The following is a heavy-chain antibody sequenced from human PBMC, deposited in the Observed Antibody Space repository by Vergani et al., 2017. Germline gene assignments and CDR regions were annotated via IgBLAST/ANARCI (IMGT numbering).Heavy chain of an antibody. CDR3: ARASKSELPTILYDY. D-gene: IGHD1-26*01. Sequence: QVQLVQSGAEVKKPGASVKVSCKASGYTFTSYYMHWVRQAPGQGLEWMGIINPSGGSTSYAQKFQGRVTMTRDTSTSTVYMELSSLRSEDTAVYYCARASKSELPTILYDYWGQGTLVTVSS. J-gene: IGHJ4*02. CDR1: GYTFTSYY. CDR2: INPSGGST. V-gene: IGHV1-46*01.